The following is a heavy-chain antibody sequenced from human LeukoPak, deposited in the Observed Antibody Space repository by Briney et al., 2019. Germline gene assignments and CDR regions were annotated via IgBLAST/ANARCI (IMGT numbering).Heavy chain of an antibody. CDR2: ISGSGGST. CDR3: AKDIVVEAANGGTFDY. Sequence: GGSLRLSCAASGFTFSSYAMSGVRQTPGKGLEWVSAISGSGGSTYYADSVKGRFTFSRDNSKNTLYLQMNSLRAEDTAVYYCAKDIVVEAANGGTFDYWGQGTLVTVSS. D-gene: IGHD2-15*01. J-gene: IGHJ4*02. CDR1: GFTFSSYA. V-gene: IGHV3-23*01.